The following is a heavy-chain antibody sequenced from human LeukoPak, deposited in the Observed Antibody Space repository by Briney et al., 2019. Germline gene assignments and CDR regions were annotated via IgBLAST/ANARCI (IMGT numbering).Heavy chain of an antibody. D-gene: IGHD6-19*01. V-gene: IGHV3-30*04. Sequence: PGGSLRLSCAASGFTFSSYAMHWVRQAPGKGLEWVAVISYDGSNKYYADSVKGRFTISRDNAKNTLYLQMNSLTAEDTAVYFCARYPPGQWRVRSLYNCDYWGQGTLLSVPS. CDR1: GFTFSSYA. CDR3: ARYPPGQWRVRSLYNCDY. J-gene: IGHJ4*02. CDR2: ISYDGSNK.